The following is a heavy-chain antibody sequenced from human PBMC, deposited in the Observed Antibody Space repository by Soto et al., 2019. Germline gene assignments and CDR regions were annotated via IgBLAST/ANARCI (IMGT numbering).Heavy chain of an antibody. J-gene: IGHJ4*02. V-gene: IGHV3-30*18. CDR3: AKALQWLVQGPYF. CDR2: ISYDGSNK. CDR1: GFAFSNYG. D-gene: IGHD6-19*01. Sequence: QVQLVESGGGVVQPGRSLRLSCAASGFAFSNYGMHWVRQAPGKGLEWVAVISYDGSNKYYADSVKGRFTISRDNSKNTLFLQMNSLRAEDTAVYYCAKALQWLVQGPYFWGQGTLVTVSS.